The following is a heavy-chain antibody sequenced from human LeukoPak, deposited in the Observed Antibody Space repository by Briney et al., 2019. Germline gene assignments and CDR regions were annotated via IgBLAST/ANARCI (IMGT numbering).Heavy chain of an antibody. CDR3: ARDAGYGGNSDY. V-gene: IGHV3-7*01. CDR1: SFTFNMYW. Sequence: GGSLRLSCAASSFTFNMYWITWVRQAPGKGLESVAYINKDGSDKYYVDSVKGRFTVSRDDAKNSLYLQMNSLRAEDTAVYYCARDAGYGGNSDYWGQGTLVTVSS. CDR2: INKDGSDK. J-gene: IGHJ4*02. D-gene: IGHD4-23*01.